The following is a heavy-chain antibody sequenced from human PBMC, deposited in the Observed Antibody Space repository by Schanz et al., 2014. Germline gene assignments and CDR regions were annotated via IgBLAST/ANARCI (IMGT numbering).Heavy chain of an antibody. D-gene: IGHD5-12*01. V-gene: IGHV1-69*04. Sequence: QVQLVQSVAEVKKPGSSVKVSCKASGGTFSSYTISWVRQAPGQGLEWMGRIIPILGIANYAQKFQGRVTMTTDTSTSTSYMELTSLRFDDTAVYYCARDFSAYVGNYFDYWGQGTLVTVSS. CDR2: IIPILGIA. CDR1: GGTFSSYT. CDR3: ARDFSAYVGNYFDY. J-gene: IGHJ4*02.